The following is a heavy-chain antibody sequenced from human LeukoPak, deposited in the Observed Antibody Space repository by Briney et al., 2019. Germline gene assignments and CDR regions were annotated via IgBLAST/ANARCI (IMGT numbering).Heavy chain of an antibody. J-gene: IGHJ4*02. V-gene: IGHV3-48*04. CDR2: ISSSSSTI. Sequence: GGSLRLSCAASGFTFSSYSMNWVRQAPGKGLEWVSYISSSSSTIYYADSVKGRFTISRDNAKNSLYLQMNSLRAEDTAVYYCARDTGSYRTYYFDYWGQGTLVTVSS. CDR1: GFTFSSYS. CDR3: ARDTGSYRTYYFDY. D-gene: IGHD3-10*01.